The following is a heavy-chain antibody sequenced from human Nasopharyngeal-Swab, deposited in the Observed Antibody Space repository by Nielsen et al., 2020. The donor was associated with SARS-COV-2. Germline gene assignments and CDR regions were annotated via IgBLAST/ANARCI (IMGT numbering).Heavy chain of an antibody. CDR3: ARGAPMVVTSTYDY. D-gene: IGHD4-23*01. CDR2: IYYSGGT. V-gene: IGHV4-59*01. Sequence: GSLRLSCTVSGGSISSYYWSWIRQPPGKGLEWIGYIYYSGGTNYNPSLKSRVTISVDTSKNQFSLKLSSVTAADTAVYYCARGAPMVVTSTYDYWGQGTLVTVSS. CDR1: GGSISSYY. J-gene: IGHJ4*02.